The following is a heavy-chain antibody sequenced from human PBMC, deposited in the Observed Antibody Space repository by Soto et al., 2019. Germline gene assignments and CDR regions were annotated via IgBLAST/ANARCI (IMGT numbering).Heavy chain of an antibody. CDR2: VSGSGGST. Sequence: EVQLLESGGGLVQPGGSLRLSCAASGFTFSDYGMSWVRQAPGRGLEWVSAVSGSGGSTYYADFVKGRFTISRDNSKSTLYLQMNALRAEDAALYYCARTSGVTAANEYFQHWGQGTLVPVSS. CDR3: ARTSGVTAANEYFQH. CDR1: GFTFSDYG. D-gene: IGHD1-20*01. J-gene: IGHJ1*01. V-gene: IGHV3-23*01.